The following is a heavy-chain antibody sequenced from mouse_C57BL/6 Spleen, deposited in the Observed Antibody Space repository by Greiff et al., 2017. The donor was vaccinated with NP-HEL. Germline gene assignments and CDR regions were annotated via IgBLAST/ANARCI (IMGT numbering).Heavy chain of an antibody. D-gene: IGHD1-1*01. CDR1: GYTFTDYN. CDR3: AGDYYGSSPYY. V-gene: IGHV1-22*01. Sequence: VQLKESGPELVKPGASVKMSCKASGYTFTDYNMHWVKQSHGKSLEWIGYINPNNGGTSYNQKFKGKATLTVNKSSSTAYMELRSLTSEDSAVYYCAGDYYGSSPYYWGQGTTLTVSS. CDR2: INPNNGGT. J-gene: IGHJ2*01.